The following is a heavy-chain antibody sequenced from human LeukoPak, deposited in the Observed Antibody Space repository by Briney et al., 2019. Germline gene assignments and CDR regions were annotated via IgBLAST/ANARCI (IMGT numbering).Heavy chain of an antibody. D-gene: IGHD1-26*01. CDR2: ISGSGLST. CDR1: GFIFSSYA. V-gene: IGHV3-23*01. J-gene: IGHJ4*02. Sequence: GGSLRLSCAASGFIFSSYAMSWVRQVPGKGLVWVSAISGSGLSTYSADSVKARFTMSRDNTKNTVYLQMNSLSAKNTAVYYGAKHKGTLLGATDYWGQGTLVTVAS. CDR3: AKHKGTLLGATDY.